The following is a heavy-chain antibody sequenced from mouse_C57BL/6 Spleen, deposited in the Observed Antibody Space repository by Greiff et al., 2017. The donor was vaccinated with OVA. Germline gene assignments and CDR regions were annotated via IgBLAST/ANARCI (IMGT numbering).Heavy chain of an antibody. CDR2: FNPNTDDT. CDR1: GYTFTNYY. D-gene: IGHD2-10*02. J-gene: IGHJ4*01. V-gene: IGHV1-26*01. Sequence: EVQLQQSGAELVKPGASVKLSCKASGYTFTNYYMNWVQQTPGKSLEWIGNFNPNTDDTTYNDKFKGKATLTVEKSSSTGYMELSRFTSEDAAVDNCARTRKYVRRAMDYWGQGTSVTVSS. CDR3: ARTRKYVRRAMDY.